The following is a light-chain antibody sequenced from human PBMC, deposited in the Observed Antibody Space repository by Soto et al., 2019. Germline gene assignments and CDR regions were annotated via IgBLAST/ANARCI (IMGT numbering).Light chain of an antibody. CDR2: AGS. V-gene: IGKV1-5*03. CDR1: QSISSW. Sequence: DIQMTQSPYTLSASVGDRVTITCRASQSISSWLAWYQQKSGEAPKLLIYAGSTLASGVPSRFSGSASGTEFTLTISSLQPDDFATFSCHQYDTYARTFGQGNKVEVK. J-gene: IGKJ1*01. CDR3: HQYDTYART.